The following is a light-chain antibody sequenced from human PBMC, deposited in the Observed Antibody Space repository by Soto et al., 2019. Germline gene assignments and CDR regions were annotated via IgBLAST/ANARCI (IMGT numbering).Light chain of an antibody. Sequence: EIVLTQSPLSLPVTPGEPASISCRSSQSLLHSSGYNYVDWYLQKPGQSPQLLIYTLSYRASGVPDRFSGSGSGTDFTLKISRVEADDVGVYYCMQRIEFPITFGQGTRLEIK. CDR1: QSLLHSSGYNY. CDR2: TLS. V-gene: IGKV2-40*01. J-gene: IGKJ5*01. CDR3: MQRIEFPIT.